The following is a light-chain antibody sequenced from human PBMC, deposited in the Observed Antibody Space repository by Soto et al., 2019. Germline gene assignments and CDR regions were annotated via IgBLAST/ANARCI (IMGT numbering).Light chain of an antibody. CDR2: GAS. J-gene: IGKJ1*01. Sequence: EIVLTQSPGTLSVSPGERATLSCRASQSVSSNLAWYQQKPGQAPRLLIYGASTRATGIPARFSGSGSGTEFTLTISSLQSEDFAVYYCQQYNNWPRRTFGQGTKVDNK. CDR3: QQYNNWPRRT. V-gene: IGKV3-15*01. CDR1: QSVSSN.